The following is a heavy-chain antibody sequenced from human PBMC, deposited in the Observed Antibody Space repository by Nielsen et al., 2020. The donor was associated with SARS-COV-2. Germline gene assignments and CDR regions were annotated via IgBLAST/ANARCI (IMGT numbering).Heavy chain of an antibody. V-gene: IGHV3-7*01. CDR2: IKQDGSEK. CDR1: GFTFSSYW. J-gene: IGHJ4*02. CDR3: ARWVVAADY. D-gene: IGHD2-15*01. Sequence: GESLKISCAASGFTFSSYWMSWVRQAPGKGLEWVANIKQDGSEKYYVDSVKGRFTISRDNAKNSLYLQMNSLRAEDTAVYYCARWVVAADYWGQGTLVTVSS.